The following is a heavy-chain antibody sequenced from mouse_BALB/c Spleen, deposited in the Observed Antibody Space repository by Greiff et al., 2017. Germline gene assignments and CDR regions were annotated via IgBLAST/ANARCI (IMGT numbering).Heavy chain of an antibody. V-gene: IGHV14-1*02. J-gene: IGHJ2*01. CDR2: IDPENGNT. CDR1: GFNIKDYS. Sequence: VQLQQSGAELVRPGALVKLSCKASGFNIKDYSMHWVKQRPEQGLEWIGWIDPENGNTIYDPKFQGKASITADTSSNTAYLQLSSLTSEDTAVYYCALLTGTLDYWGQGTTLTVSS. CDR3: ALLTGTLDY. D-gene: IGHD4-1*01.